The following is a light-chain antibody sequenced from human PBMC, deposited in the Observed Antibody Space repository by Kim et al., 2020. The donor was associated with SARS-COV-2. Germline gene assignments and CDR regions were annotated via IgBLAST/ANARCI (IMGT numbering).Light chain of an antibody. CDR3: QQYGRSPGT. V-gene: IGKV3-20*01. J-gene: IGKJ1*01. Sequence: CPGDRATLSCRASQSVSSNYLAWYQQRPGQAPRLLIYTASNRATGIPDRFSGSGSGTDFTLSISRLEPEDSAVYYCQQYGRSPGTFGQGTKVDIK. CDR1: QSVSSNY. CDR2: TAS.